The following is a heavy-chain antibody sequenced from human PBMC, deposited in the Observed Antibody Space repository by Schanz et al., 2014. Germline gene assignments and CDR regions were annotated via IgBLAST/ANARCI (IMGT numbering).Heavy chain of an antibody. CDR2: ISGTGGDDT. J-gene: IGHJ4*02. D-gene: IGHD3-22*01. Sequence: VQLVESGGGLVKPGGSLRLSCAASGFTFSDYYMSWIRQAPGKGLLWVSSISGTGGDDTYYADSVKGRFTISRDNSKNTLFLQMNSLRVEDSAIYYCAKDISDTSGKDDYWGQGTLXTVSS. CDR3: AKDISDTSGKDDY. V-gene: IGHV3-23*04. CDR1: GFTFSDYY.